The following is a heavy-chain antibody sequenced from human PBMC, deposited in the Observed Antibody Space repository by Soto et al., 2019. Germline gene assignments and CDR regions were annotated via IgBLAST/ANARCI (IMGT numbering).Heavy chain of an antibody. CDR2: ISYSRKI. V-gene: IGHV4-39*01. D-gene: IGHD6-13*01. CDR1: GGAFSSTNYY. J-gene: IGHJ6*02. CDR3: ARQVPAGAASYYYGMDV. Sequence: PSETLSLTCTVSGGAFSSTNYYWGWISQPQGKGLEWIGSISYSRKIYYNPSLKSRVTISVDTSKNQFSPRLSSVTAADTAVYYCARQVPAGAASYYYGMDVWGQGTTVTVSS.